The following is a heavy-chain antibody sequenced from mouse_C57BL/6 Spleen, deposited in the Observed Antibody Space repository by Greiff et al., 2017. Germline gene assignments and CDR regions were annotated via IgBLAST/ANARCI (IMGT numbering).Heavy chain of an antibody. CDR3: ASHYYGSSWYFDV. Sequence: VKLQESGPELVKPGASVKISCKASGYAFSSSWMNWVKQRPGKGLEWIGRIYPGDGDTNYNGKFKGKATLTADKSSSTAYMQLSSLTSEDSAVYFCASHYYGSSWYFDVWGTGTTVTVSS. J-gene: IGHJ1*03. CDR2: IYPGDGDT. V-gene: IGHV1-82*01. CDR1: GYAFSSSW. D-gene: IGHD1-1*01.